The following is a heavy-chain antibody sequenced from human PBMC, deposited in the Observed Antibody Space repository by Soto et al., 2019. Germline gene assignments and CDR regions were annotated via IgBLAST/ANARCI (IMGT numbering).Heavy chain of an antibody. V-gene: IGHV1-69*13. CDR3: ASGSGGVEMAIDGDYYFDY. CDR2: IIPIFGTA. J-gene: IGHJ4*02. CDR1: GYRFTNHG. Sequence: SVKVSCKASGYRFTNHGISWVRQAPGQGLEWMGGIIPIFGTANYAQKFQGRVTITADESTSTAYMELSSLRSEDTAVYYCASGSGGVEMAIDGDYYFDYWGQGTLVTVSS. D-gene: IGHD3-10*01.